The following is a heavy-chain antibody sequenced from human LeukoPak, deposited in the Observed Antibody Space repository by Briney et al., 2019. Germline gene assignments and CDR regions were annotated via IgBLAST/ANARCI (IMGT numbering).Heavy chain of an antibody. CDR1: RFTFSSYR. CDR3: ARREEMGAFDI. D-gene: IGHD5-24*01. V-gene: IGHV3-21*01. Sequence: GGSLRLSCPVSRFTFSSYRMNWVRQAPGKGLEWVSSISSSSSYIYYADSVKGRFTISRDNAKNSLYLQMNSLRAEDTAVYYCARREEMGAFDIWGQGTMVTVSS. CDR2: ISSSSSYI. J-gene: IGHJ3*02.